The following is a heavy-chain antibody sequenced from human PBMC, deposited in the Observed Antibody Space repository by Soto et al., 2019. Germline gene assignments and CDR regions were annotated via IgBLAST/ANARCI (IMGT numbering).Heavy chain of an antibody. Sequence: LSLTCTVSGGSISSGGYYWSWIRQHPGKGLEWIGYIYYSGSTYYNPSLKSRVTISVDTSKNQFSLKLSSVTAADTAVYYCARSPGRAVAGTVYYFDYWGQGTLVTVSS. CDR3: ARSPGRAVAGTVYYFDY. D-gene: IGHD6-19*01. V-gene: IGHV4-31*03. CDR1: GGSISSGGYY. CDR2: IYYSGST. J-gene: IGHJ4*02.